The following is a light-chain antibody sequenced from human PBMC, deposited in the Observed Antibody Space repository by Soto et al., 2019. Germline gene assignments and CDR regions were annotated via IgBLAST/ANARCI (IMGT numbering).Light chain of an antibody. CDR3: QQFDNWPRT. CDR2: DAS. J-gene: IGKJ1*01. CDR1: QYISSN. Sequence: EIVMTQSPATLSVSPGERATLSCRASQYISSNLAWYQQKPGQAPRLLIYDASTRATGIPARFSGSGSGTEFTLTISSLQSEDFAVYYCQQFDNWPRTFGQGTKVEIK. V-gene: IGKV3-15*01.